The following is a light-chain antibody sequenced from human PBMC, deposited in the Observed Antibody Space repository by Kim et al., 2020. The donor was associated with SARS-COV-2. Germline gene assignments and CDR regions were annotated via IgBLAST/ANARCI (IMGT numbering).Light chain of an antibody. CDR2: RNS. CDR3: AAWDDSLSAVL. CDR1: RSTIGINF. J-gene: IGLJ2*01. V-gene: IGLV1-47*01. Sequence: GQRVTISGSGGRSTIGINFVFGHYQLPGTAPKLLIFRNSQRPSGVPDRFSGSQSGTSASLAISGLRSEDEGDYYCAAWDDSLSAVLFGGGTQLTVL.